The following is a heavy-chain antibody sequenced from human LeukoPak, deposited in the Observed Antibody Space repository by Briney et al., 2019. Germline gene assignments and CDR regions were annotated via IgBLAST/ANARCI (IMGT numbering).Heavy chain of an antibody. CDR2: INPNSGGT. D-gene: IGHD5-12*01. Sequence: GASVKVSCKASGYTFTGYYMHWVRQAPGRGLEWMGWINPNSGGTNYAQKFQGRVTMTRDTSISTAYMELSRLRSDDTAVYYCARGKEWLRLATGEYMDVWGKGTTVTVSS. CDR1: GYTFTGYY. CDR3: ARGKEWLRLATGEYMDV. V-gene: IGHV1-2*02. J-gene: IGHJ6*03.